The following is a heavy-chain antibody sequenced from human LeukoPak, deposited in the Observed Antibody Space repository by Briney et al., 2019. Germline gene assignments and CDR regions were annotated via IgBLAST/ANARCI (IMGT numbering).Heavy chain of an antibody. J-gene: IGHJ2*01. D-gene: IGHD5-18*01. V-gene: IGHV4-4*02. Sequence: PSETLSLTCAVSGGSISSSNWWSWVRQPPGKGLEWIGEIYHSGSTNYNPSLKSRVTISVDKSKNQFSLKLSSVTAADTAVYYCARSGYSYGYSLVEWYFDLWGRGTLVTVSS. CDR3: ARSGYSYGYSLVEWYFDL. CDR1: GGSISSSNW. CDR2: IYHSGST.